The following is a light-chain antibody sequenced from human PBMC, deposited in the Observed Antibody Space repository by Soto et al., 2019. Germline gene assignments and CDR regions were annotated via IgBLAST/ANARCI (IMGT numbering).Light chain of an antibody. J-gene: IGKJ5*01. CDR2: DVS. CDR3: QQRYNWPST. V-gene: IGKV3-11*01. CDR1: QGIGSY. Sequence: EIVLTQSPATLSLSPGERATLSCRASQGIGSYLAWYQQKPGQAPRLLIFDVSNRVTGIPARFSGSGSGTDFTLTIGSLEPEDFAVYYCQQRYNWPSTFGQGTRLEIK.